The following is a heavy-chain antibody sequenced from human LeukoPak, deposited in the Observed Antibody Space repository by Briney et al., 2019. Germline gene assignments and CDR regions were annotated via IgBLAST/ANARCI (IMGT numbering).Heavy chain of an antibody. V-gene: IGHV3-20*04. CDR2: INWNCGST. CDR3: ARDSRDQRVVRFDY. CDR1: GFTFDDYG. J-gene: IGHJ4*02. D-gene: IGHD2-2*01. Sequence: GGSLRLSCAAAGFTFDDYGMSWVRQAPGHGLEWVSGINWNCGSTRYADSVTGRITISVDIANNSLYLQINSLRAEDTSLYYSARDSRDQRVVRFDYWGQGTLVTVSS.